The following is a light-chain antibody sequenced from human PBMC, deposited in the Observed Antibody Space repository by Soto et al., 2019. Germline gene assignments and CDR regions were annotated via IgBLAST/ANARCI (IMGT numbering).Light chain of an antibody. CDR1: SSNIGAGYD. Sequence: QCVLTQPPSVSGAPGQRVTISCTGSSSNIGAGYDVHWYQQLPGTAPKLLIYGNSNRPSGVPDRFSGSKSGTSASLAITGLQAEDEADYYCQSYDSSLSAHVVVGGGTKLTVL. V-gene: IGLV1-40*01. J-gene: IGLJ2*01. CDR3: QSYDSSLSAHVV. CDR2: GNS.